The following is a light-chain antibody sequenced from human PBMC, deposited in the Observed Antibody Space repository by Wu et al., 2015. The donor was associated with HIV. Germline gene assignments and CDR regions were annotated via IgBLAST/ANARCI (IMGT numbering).Light chain of an antibody. J-gene: IGKJ4*01. CDR1: QSVSTF. CDR2: GAS. V-gene: IGKV3-11*01. Sequence: EIVLTQSPATLSLSPGERATLSCRASQSVSTFLAWYQQKPGQAPRLLIFGASNRASDIPPRFSGSGSETDFTLTISSLEPEDFALYYCQQSNGWLTFGGGTTVEIK. CDR3: QQSNGWLT.